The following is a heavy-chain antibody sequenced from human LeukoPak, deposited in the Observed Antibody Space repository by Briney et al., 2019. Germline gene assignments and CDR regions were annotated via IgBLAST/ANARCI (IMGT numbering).Heavy chain of an antibody. D-gene: IGHD4-11*01. CDR3: ARGALGTVTTLYYYYYMDV. CDR2: MNPNSGNT. J-gene: IGHJ6*03. V-gene: IGHV1-8*03. Sequence: ASVKVSCKASGYTFTSYDINRVRQATGQGLEWMGWMNPNSGNTGYAQKFQGRVTITRNTSISTAYMELSSLRSEDTAVYYCARGALGTVTTLYYYYYMDVWGKGTTVTVSS. CDR1: GYTFTSYD.